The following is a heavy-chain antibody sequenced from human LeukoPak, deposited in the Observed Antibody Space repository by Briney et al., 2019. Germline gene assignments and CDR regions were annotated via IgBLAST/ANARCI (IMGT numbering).Heavy chain of an antibody. CDR3: ASESSGWSDAFDI. Sequence: ASVKVSCKASGYTFTGYYMHWVRQAHGQGLEWMGWINPNSGGTNYAQKFQGRVTMTRDTSISTAYMELSRLRSDDTAVYYCASESSGWSDAFDIWGQGTMVTVSS. D-gene: IGHD6-19*01. J-gene: IGHJ3*02. CDR2: INPNSGGT. CDR1: GYTFTGYY. V-gene: IGHV1-2*02.